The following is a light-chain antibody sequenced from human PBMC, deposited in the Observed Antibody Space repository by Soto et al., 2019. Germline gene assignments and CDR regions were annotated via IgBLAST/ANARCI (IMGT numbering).Light chain of an antibody. J-gene: IGLJ1*01. CDR3: SSFTSRFTFV. CDR2: EVT. CDR1: RSDVGAYNY. Sequence: QSALAQPASVSGSPGQSIAISCTGTRSDVGAYNYVSWYQQHPGKARNLMISEVTNRPSGVSDRFSGSKSGNTASLTISGLQAEDEADYYCSSFTSRFTFVFGTGTKVTVL. V-gene: IGLV2-14*01.